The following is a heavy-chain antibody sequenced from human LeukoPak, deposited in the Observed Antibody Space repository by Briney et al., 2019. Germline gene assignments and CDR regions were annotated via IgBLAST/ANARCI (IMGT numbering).Heavy chain of an antibody. V-gene: IGHV3-33*06. CDR2: ISFDGSHN. Sequence: GGSLRLSCEASGFTFSRFAMHWVRQAPGKGLEWVTVISFDGSHNYYTDSVKGRFTISRDNSKNTLFLQMNSLRVEDTAVYYCAKVSREYGGNGGYYYYYYMDVWGKGTTVTVSS. J-gene: IGHJ6*03. CDR1: GFTFSRFA. D-gene: IGHD4-23*01. CDR3: AKVSREYGGNGGYYYYYYMDV.